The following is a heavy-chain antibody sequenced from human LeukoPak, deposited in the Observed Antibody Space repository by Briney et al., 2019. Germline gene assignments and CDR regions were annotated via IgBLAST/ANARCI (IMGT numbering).Heavy chain of an antibody. CDR1: GFTLSTYA. D-gene: IGHD6-13*01. CDR2: ISSNGDRT. J-gene: IGHJ4*02. Sequence: PGGSLRLSCAASGFTLSTYAMHWVRQGPGKGLEYVSSISSNGDRTYYANSVKGRCTISRDNSRNTLYLQMGSLRAEDMAVYYCARGGVNVAAAGFDSWGQGTLVTVSS. CDR3: ARGGVNVAAAGFDS. V-gene: IGHV3-64*01.